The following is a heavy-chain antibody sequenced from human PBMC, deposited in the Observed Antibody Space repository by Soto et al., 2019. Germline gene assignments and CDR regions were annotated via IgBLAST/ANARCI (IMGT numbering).Heavy chain of an antibody. J-gene: IGHJ6*02. CDR1: GGSISSSSYY. V-gene: IGHV4-39*01. Sequence: QLQLQESGPGLVKPSETLSLPCTVSGGSISSSSYYWGWTRQPPGKGLEWIGSIYYSGSTYYNPSLKSRVTISVGTSKNQFSLKLSSVTAADTAVYYCARPQGGYGNYYYGMDVWGQGTTVTVSS. CDR3: ARPQGGYGNYYYGMDV. CDR2: IYYSGST. D-gene: IGHD4-17*01.